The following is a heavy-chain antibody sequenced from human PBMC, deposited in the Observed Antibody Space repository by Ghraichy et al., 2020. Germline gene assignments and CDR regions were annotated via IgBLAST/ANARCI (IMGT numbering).Heavy chain of an antibody. J-gene: IGHJ5*02. CDR2: IKQDGSEK. D-gene: IGHD6-19*01. Sequence: GESLNISCAASGFTFSSYWMSWVRQAPGKGLEWVANIKQDGSEKYYVDSVKGRFTISRDNAKNSLYLQMNSLRAEDTAVYYCARSRYSSGWYWFDPWGQGTLVTVSS. CDR3: ARSRYSSGWYWFDP. CDR1: GFTFSSYW. V-gene: IGHV3-7*01.